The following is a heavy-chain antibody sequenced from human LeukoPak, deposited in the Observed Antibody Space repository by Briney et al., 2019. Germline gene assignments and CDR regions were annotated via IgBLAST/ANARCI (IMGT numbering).Heavy chain of an antibody. CDR3: ARDSDWNYEGLDY. CDR1: GFTFSDYY. V-gene: IGHV3-11*01. D-gene: IGHD1-7*01. Sequence: GGSLRLSCAASGFTFSDYYMSWVRQAPGKGLEWVSYISSSGSTIYYADSVKGRFTISRDNAKNSLYLQMNSLRAEDTAVYYCARDSDWNYEGLDYWGQGTLVTVSS. J-gene: IGHJ4*02. CDR2: ISSSGSTI.